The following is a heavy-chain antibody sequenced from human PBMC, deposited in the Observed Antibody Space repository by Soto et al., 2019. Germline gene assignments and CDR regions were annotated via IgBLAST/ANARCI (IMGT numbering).Heavy chain of an antibody. D-gene: IGHD6-13*01. CDR3: ASGQQLVPFDY. V-gene: IGHV3-33*01. CDR1: GFTFSSYG. Sequence: GGSLRLSCAASGFTFSSYGMHWVRQAPGKGLEWVAVIWYDGSNKYYADSVKGRFTISRDNSKNTLYLQMNSLRAEDTAVYYCASGQQLVPFDYWGQGTLVTSPQ. J-gene: IGHJ4*02. CDR2: IWYDGSNK.